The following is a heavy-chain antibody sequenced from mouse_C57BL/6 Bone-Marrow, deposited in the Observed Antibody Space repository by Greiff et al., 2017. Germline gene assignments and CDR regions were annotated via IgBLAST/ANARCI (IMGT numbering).Heavy chain of an antibody. CDR1: GYTFTSYW. CDR3: ELGYFDY. J-gene: IGHJ2*01. V-gene: IGHV1-64*01. CDR2: IHPNSGST. D-gene: IGHD4-1*01. Sequence: VQLQQPGAELVKPWASVSLSCKASGYTFTSYWMHWVKQRPGQGLEWIGMIHPNSGSTNYNEKFKSKATLTVDNSSSTAYMQLRSLTSKDSAVYDCELGYFDYWGQGTTLTVSS.